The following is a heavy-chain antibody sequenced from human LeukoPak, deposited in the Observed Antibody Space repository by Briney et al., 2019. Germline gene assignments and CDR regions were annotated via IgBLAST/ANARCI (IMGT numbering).Heavy chain of an antibody. Sequence: PGGSLRLSCAASGATFSKYGMKWVRQAAGAGLEYVSDISRSGDITHYADSVKGLFTISRDHVKNTLYLQMNSLRAEDTALYYCAAEGFYYWGPGTQVTVSP. CDR1: GATFSKYG. CDR2: ISRSGDIT. J-gene: IGHJ4*02. V-gene: IGHV3-23*01. CDR3: AAEGFYY.